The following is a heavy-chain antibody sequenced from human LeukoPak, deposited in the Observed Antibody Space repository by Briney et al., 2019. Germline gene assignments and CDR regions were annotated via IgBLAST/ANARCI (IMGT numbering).Heavy chain of an antibody. Sequence: NPSQTLSLTCTVSGGSISSGSYYWSWIRQPAGKGLEWIGRIYTSGSTYYKPSLKSRVTISVDTSKNQFSLKLNSVTAADTAVYYCARVRVAARPFNWFDPWGQGTLVTVSS. V-gene: IGHV4-61*02. J-gene: IGHJ5*02. CDR3: ARVRVAARPFNWFDP. CDR2: IYTSGST. CDR1: GGSISSGSYY. D-gene: IGHD6-6*01.